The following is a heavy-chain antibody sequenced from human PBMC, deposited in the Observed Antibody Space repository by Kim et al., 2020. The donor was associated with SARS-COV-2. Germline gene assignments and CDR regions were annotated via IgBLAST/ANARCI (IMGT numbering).Heavy chain of an antibody. CDR3: ARRGLYYYDSSAYRNGAFDI. Sequence: SETLSPTCTVSGGSISSYYWSWIRQPPGKGLEWIGYIYNSGSTNYNPSLKSRVTISVDTSKNQFSLKLSSATAADTAVYYCARRGLYYYDSSAYRNGAFDIWGQGTMVPVSS. D-gene: IGHD3-22*01. V-gene: IGHV4-59*08. CDR2: IYNSGST. CDR1: GGSISSYY. J-gene: IGHJ3*02.